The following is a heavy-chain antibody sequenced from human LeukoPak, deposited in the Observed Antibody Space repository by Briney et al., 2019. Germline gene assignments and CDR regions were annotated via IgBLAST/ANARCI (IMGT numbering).Heavy chain of an antibody. CDR1: GGTFSSYA. D-gene: IGHD4-11*01. V-gene: IGHV1-69*04. Sequence: SVKVSCKASGGTFSSYAISWVRQAPGQGLEWMGRIIPILGIANYAQKFQGRVTITADKSTSTAYMELSSLRSEDTAVYYCAREPTVGSIYYYYGMDVWGQGTTVTVSS. CDR2: IIPILGIA. J-gene: IGHJ6*02. CDR3: AREPTVGSIYYYYGMDV.